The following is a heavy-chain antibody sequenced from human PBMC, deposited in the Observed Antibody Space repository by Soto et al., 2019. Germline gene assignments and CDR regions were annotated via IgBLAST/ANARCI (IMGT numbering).Heavy chain of an antibody. V-gene: IGHV4-34*01. CDR2: INHSGST. J-gene: IGHJ6*02. Sequence: WETLSLTCAVYGGSFSGYYWSWIRQPPGKGLEWIGEINHSGSTNYNPSLKSRVTISVDTSKNQFSLKLSSVTAADTAVYYCARGSGIAVAGTGYYYYGMDVWGQGTTVTVSS. D-gene: IGHD6-19*01. CDR1: GGSFSGYY. CDR3: ARGSGIAVAGTGYYYYGMDV.